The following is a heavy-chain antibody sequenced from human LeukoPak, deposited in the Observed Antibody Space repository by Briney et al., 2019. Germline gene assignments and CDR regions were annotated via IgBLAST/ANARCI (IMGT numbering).Heavy chain of an antibody. CDR2: INRGGST. CDR1: GGSFSDYY. D-gene: IGHD1-26*01. Sequence: PSETLSLTCAVSGGSFSDYYWTWIRQPPGKGLEWIGEINRGGSTNYSPSLKSRVTIPIDTSKIQFSLKVNSVTAADTAVYYCAQWERDAFHVWGQGTMVTVSS. V-gene: IGHV4-34*01. CDR3: AQWERDAFHV. J-gene: IGHJ3*01.